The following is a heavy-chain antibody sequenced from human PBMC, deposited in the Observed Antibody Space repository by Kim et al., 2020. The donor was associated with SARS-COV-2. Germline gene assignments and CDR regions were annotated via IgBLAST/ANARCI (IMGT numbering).Heavy chain of an antibody. CDR1: GFTFSSYS. D-gene: IGHD4-17*01. CDR3: ASPSPDDYGGNSGLYDAFDI. V-gene: IGHV3-21*01. J-gene: IGHJ3*02. Sequence: GGSLRLSCAASGFTFSSYSMNWVRQAPGKGLEWVSSISSSSSYIYYADSVKGRFTISRDNAKNSLYLQMNSLRAEDTAVYYCASPSPDDYGGNSGLYDAFDIWGQGTMVTVSS. CDR2: ISSSSSYI.